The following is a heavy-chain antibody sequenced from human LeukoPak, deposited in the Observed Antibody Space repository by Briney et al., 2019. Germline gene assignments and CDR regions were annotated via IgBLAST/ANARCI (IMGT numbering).Heavy chain of an antibody. CDR1: GFTFSSYR. D-gene: IGHD3-9*01. CDR3: AREKILTTYSAFDI. Sequence: PGGSLRLSCAASGFTFSSYRMNWVRQAPGKGLEWVSSISSSSSYIYYADSVKGRFTISRDNAKNSLYLQMSSLRVEDTAVYYCAREKILTTYSAFDIWGQGTLVTVSS. J-gene: IGHJ3*02. V-gene: IGHV3-21*01. CDR2: ISSSSSYI.